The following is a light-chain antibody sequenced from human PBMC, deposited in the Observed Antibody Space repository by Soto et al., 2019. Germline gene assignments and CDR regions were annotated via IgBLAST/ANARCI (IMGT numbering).Light chain of an antibody. J-gene: IGLJ1*01. CDR1: SSDVGGYNY. CDR3: SSYTSSSTRV. Sequence: QSALTQPASVSGSPGQSITISCTGTSSDVGGYNYFSWYQQHPGKAHKLMIYDVSNRPSGVSNRFSGSKSGNTASLTIAGLQAEDEADYYCSSYTSSSTRVFGTGTKLTVL. CDR2: DVS. V-gene: IGLV2-14*01.